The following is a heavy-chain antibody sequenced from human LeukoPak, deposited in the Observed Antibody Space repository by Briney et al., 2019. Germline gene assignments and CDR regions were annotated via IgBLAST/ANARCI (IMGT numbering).Heavy chain of an antibody. CDR3: ARDPIPAIAADHFDY. J-gene: IGHJ4*02. CDR2: IYTSGST. V-gene: IGHV4-4*07. CDR1: GGSISSYY. D-gene: IGHD6-13*01. Sequence: PSETLSLTCTVSGGSISSYYWSWIRQPAGKGLEWIGRIYTSGSTNYNPSLKSLVTISVDTSKNQFSLKLSSVTPADTAVYYCARDPIPAIAADHFDYWGQGTLVTVSS.